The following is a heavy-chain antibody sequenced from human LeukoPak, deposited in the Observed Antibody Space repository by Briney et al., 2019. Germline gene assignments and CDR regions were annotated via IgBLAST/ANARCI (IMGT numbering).Heavy chain of an antibody. V-gene: IGHV5-51*01. D-gene: IGHD6-19*01. CDR3: TRSIAVSFDAFYI. CDR2: IYPGYSDT. J-gene: IGHJ3*02. Sequence: GESLKISCKGSGYSFTSYWIGWVRQMPGKGLEWLGIIYPGYSDTRYRPSFQRQVTISADKSISTAYPQWSSLKASDTAMYYCTRSIAVSFDAFYIWGQGTMVTVSS. CDR1: GYSFTSYW.